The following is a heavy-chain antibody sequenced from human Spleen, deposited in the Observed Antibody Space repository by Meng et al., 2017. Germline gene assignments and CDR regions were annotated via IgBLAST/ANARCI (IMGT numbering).Heavy chain of an antibody. Sequence: QVELQQWGVGLWKPSETLSLTCVVSGGSFSDYYWSWIRQPPGKGLEWIGEINHSGSTNYNPSLESRATISVDTSQNNLSLKLSSVTAADSAVYYCARGPTTMAHDFDYWGQGTLVTVSS. D-gene: IGHD4-11*01. CDR1: GGSFSDYY. CDR3: ARGPTTMAHDFDY. CDR2: INHSGST. J-gene: IGHJ4*02. V-gene: IGHV4-34*01.